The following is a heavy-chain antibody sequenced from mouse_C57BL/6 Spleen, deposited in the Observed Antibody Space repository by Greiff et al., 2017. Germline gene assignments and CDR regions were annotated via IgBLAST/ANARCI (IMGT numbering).Heavy chain of an antibody. D-gene: IGHD2-10*01. CDR1: GYTFTSYW. Sequence: QVQLKQPGAELVKPGASVKLSCKASGYTFTSYWMQWVKQRPGQGLEWIGEIDPSDSYTNYNQKFKGKATLTVDTSSSTAYMQLSSLTSEDSAVYYCAREEGLLSIRPLDYWGQGTTLTVSS. V-gene: IGHV1-50*01. CDR2: IDPSDSYT. J-gene: IGHJ2*01. CDR3: AREEGLLSIRPLDY.